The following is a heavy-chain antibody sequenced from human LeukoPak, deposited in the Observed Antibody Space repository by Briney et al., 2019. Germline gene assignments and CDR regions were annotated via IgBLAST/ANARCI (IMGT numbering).Heavy chain of an antibody. Sequence: SETLSLTCTVSGGSISSSSYYWGWIRKPPGKGLEGIGSICYSGSTYYNPSLKSRVTISVDTSKNQFSLKLSSVTAADTAVYYCARQLMVRGVINDYWGQGTLVTVSS. D-gene: IGHD3-10*01. V-gene: IGHV4-39*01. CDR1: GGSISSSSYY. CDR2: ICYSGST. CDR3: ARQLMVRGVINDY. J-gene: IGHJ4*02.